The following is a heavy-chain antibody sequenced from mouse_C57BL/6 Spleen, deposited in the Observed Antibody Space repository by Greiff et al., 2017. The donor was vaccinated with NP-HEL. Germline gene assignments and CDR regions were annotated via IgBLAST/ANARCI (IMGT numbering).Heavy chain of an antibody. Sequence: EVKLVESGGGLVQPKGSLKLSCAASGFSFNTYAMNWVRQAPGKGLEWVARIRSKSNNYATYYADSVKDRFTISRDDSESMLYLQMNNLKTEDTAMYYCVRQITTVVGDWYFDVWGTGTTVTVSS. CDR2: IRSKSNNYAT. V-gene: IGHV10-1*01. CDR1: GFSFNTYA. D-gene: IGHD1-1*01. CDR3: VRQITTVVGDWYFDV. J-gene: IGHJ1*03.